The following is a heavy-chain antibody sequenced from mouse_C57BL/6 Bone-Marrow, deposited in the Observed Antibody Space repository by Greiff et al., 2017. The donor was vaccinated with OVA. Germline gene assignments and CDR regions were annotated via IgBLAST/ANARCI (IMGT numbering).Heavy chain of an antibody. Sequence: DVQLVESGGGLVKPGGSLKLSCAASGFTFSSYGMSWVRQTPDKRLEWVATISSGGSYTYYPDSVKGRFTISRDNAKNTLYLQMSSLKSEDTAMYYCARQRFTTVVADAMDYWGQGTSVTVSS. D-gene: IGHD1-1*01. CDR1: GFTFSSYG. CDR3: ARQRFTTVVADAMDY. V-gene: IGHV5-6*01. J-gene: IGHJ4*01. CDR2: ISSGGSYT.